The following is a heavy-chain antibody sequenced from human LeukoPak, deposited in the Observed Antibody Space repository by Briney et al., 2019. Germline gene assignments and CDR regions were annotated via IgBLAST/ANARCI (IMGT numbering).Heavy chain of an antibody. CDR2: IYYRGTS. Sequence: SETLSLTCIVSGGSISSNSYYWGWIRQSPGKGLEWIGSIYYRGTSYYNSSLKSRVSISVDRSKGQFSLQLTSVTADDTALYYCVGQGRKAVAMDYYYGMEVWGQGTSVTVSS. J-gene: IGHJ6*02. CDR3: VGQGRKAVAMDYYYGMEV. D-gene: IGHD5-12*01. CDR1: GGSISSNSYY. V-gene: IGHV4-39*01.